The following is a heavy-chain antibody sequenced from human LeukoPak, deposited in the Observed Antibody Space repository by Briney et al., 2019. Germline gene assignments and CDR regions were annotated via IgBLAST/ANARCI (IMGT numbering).Heavy chain of an antibody. D-gene: IGHD3-10*01. CDR1: GGSISSDH. J-gene: IGHJ3*02. CDR2: IYPSGST. V-gene: IGHV4-4*07. CDR3: ARWYYYGSGYYAFDI. Sequence: SETLSLTCTVSGGSISSDHWSWIRQPAGKGLEWIGRIYPSGSTNNNPFLKSRVTMSVDTSKNQFSLKLSSVTAADTAVYYCARWYYYGSGYYAFDIWGQGTMVTVSS.